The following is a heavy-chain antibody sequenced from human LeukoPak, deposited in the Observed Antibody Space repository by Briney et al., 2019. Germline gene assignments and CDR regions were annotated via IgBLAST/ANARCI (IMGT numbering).Heavy chain of an antibody. CDR3: ARGGASSQWFDP. V-gene: IGHV4-59*01. J-gene: IGHJ5*02. CDR2: IYPSGST. CDR1: GDSISSYY. D-gene: IGHD2-15*01. Sequence: PSETLSLTCTVSGDSISSYYWSWIRQPPGKGLEWIAFIYPSGSTNYNPSLKSRVSISADTSKNQFFLNVSSVTAADTAVYYCARGGASSQWFDPWGQGTLVTVSS.